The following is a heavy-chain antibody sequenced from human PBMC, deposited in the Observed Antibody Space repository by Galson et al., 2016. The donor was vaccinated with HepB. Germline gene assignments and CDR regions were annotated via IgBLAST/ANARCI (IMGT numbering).Heavy chain of an antibody. CDR3: VKGSPSTVAGTADY. CDR2: ISWNSDRI. D-gene: IGHD6-19*01. V-gene: IGHV3-9*01. CDR1: GFTFDDYG. Sequence: SLRLSCAASGFTFDDYGMYWVRLAPGKGLEWVSGISWNSDRIDYADSVKGRFTISRDNAKNSLYLQMNSLRPDDTALYYCVKGSPSTVAGTADYWGQGTLVIVSS. J-gene: IGHJ4*02.